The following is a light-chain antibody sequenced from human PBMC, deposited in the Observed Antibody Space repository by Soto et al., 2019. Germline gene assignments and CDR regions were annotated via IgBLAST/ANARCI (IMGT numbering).Light chain of an antibody. Sequence: QAVVTQPASVSGSPGQSITISCTGTSSDVGGYNYVSWYQQHPGKAPKLMIYDVSNRPSGVSNRFSGSKSGNTASLTISGLQADDEADYYCSSYTSSSIPVVFGGGTKLTVL. V-gene: IGLV2-14*01. CDR2: DVS. J-gene: IGLJ2*01. CDR1: SSDVGGYNY. CDR3: SSYTSSSIPVV.